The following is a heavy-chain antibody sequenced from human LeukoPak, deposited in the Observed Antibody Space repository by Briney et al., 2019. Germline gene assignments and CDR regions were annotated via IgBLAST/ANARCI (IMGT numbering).Heavy chain of an antibody. D-gene: IGHD2-8*02. J-gene: IGHJ4*02. CDR2: ISGSGANT. CDR3: AKPPSGYWYYFDY. CDR1: GFTFTNYA. V-gene: IGHV3-23*01. Sequence: GGSLRLSCAAAGFTFTNYAMSWVRQAPGKGLEWVSAISGSGANTYYADSVKGRSTISRDNSKDTLYLQMNSLRAEDTAVYYCAKPPSGYWYYFDYWGQGTLVTVSS.